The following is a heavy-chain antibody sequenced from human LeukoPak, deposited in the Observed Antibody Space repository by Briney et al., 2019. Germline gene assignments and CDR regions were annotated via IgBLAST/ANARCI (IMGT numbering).Heavy chain of an antibody. CDR3: ARAQDYDILTGYYYYSYYMDV. Sequence: GASVKVSCKASGYTFTSYGISWVRQAPGQGLEWMGWISAYNGNTNYAQKLQGRVTMTTDTSTSTAYMELRSLRSDDTAVYYCARAQDYDILTGYYYYSYYMDVWGKGTTVTISS. CDR1: GYTFTSYG. J-gene: IGHJ6*03. CDR2: ISAYNGNT. V-gene: IGHV1-18*01. D-gene: IGHD3-9*01.